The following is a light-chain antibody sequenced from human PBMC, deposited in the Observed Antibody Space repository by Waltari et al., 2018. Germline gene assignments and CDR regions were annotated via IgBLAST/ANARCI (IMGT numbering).Light chain of an antibody. CDR1: QTFTHSDGNTY. CDR3: GQGTKIPYS. CDR2: KVS. J-gene: IGKJ2*03. Sequence: VVMTQSPLSLPIPPGQPASLSCRSSQTFTHSDGNTYLSWYQQKPGQPPRLLIYKVSNRDSGVPDRFSGSGAGTDFTLKISRVEAEDVGIYYCGQGTKIPYSFGQGTKVEIK. V-gene: IGKV2-30*02.